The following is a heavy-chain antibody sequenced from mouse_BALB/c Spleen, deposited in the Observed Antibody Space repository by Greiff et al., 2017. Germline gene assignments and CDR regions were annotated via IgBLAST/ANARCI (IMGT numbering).Heavy chain of an antibody. CDR1: GFTFSDYY. Sequence: DVMLVESGGGLVKPGGSLKLSCAASGFTFSDYYMYWVRQTPEKRLEWVATISDGGSYTYYPDSVKGRFTISRDNAKNNLYLQMSSLKSEDTAMYYCAREVDSPHCAMDYWGQGTSVTVSS. V-gene: IGHV5-4*02. CDR2: ISDGGSYT. CDR3: AREVDSPHCAMDY. D-gene: IGHD1-1*02. J-gene: IGHJ4*01.